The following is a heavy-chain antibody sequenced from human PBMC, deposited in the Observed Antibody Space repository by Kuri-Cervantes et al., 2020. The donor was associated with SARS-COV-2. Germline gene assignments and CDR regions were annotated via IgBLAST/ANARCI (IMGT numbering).Heavy chain of an antibody. CDR2: ISVTGIST. Sequence: GGSLRLSCAAAGFNFSSYAMSWVRQAPGKGLEWVSSISVTGISTYYGDSVKGRFTISRDNSKNTVYLQMNSLRAEDTAVYHCARGGITIFGVVIIPYYYYGTDVWGQGTTVTVSS. J-gene: IGHJ6*02. V-gene: IGHV3-23*01. CDR1: GFNFSSYA. CDR3: ARGGITIFGVVIIPYYYYGTDV. D-gene: IGHD3-3*01.